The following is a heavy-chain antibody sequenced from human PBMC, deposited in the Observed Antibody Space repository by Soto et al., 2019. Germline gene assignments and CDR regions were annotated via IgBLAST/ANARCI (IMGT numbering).Heavy chain of an antibody. J-gene: IGHJ4*02. Sequence: QVQLQESGPGLVKPSETLSLTCTVSGGSISSYYWSWIRQPPGKGLEWIGYIYYSGSTNYNPSLNRRITMTVDTSKNRFSLKLSSATDSDTAVYSFARRYGDCVDFWGQGTLVTVSS. CDR3: ARRYGDCVDF. V-gene: IGHV4-59*08. CDR1: GGSISSYY. D-gene: IGHD4-17*01. CDR2: IYYSGST.